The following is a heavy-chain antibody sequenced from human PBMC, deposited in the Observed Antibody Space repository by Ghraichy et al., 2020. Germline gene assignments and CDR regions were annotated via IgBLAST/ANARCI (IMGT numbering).Heavy chain of an antibody. Sequence: GESLNISCAASGFTLSNFWVHWVRQVPGPGLVWVSRINGEGSSTSYADSVRGRFSISSDNAKNTVFLQMNSLRAEDTALYYCMRDWRNYGMDVWGQGTTVTVSS. D-gene: IGHD3-3*01. V-gene: IGHV3-74*01. J-gene: IGHJ6*02. CDR3: MRDWRNYGMDV. CDR2: INGEGSST. CDR1: GFTLSNFW.